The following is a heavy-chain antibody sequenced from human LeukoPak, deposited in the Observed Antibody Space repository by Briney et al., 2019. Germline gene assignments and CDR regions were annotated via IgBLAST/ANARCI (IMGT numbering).Heavy chain of an antibody. D-gene: IGHD2-15*01. CDR1: GFTFSSYA. CDR3: ARDPRGYCSGGSCYSGYYFDY. J-gene: IGHJ4*02. Sequence: GRSLRLSCAASGFTFSSYAMHWVRQAPGKGLEWVAVISYDGSNKYYADSVKDRFTISRDNSKNTLYLQMNSLRADDTAVYYCARDPRGYCSGGSCYSGYYFDYWGQGTLVTVSS. CDR2: ISYDGSNK. V-gene: IGHV3-30*04.